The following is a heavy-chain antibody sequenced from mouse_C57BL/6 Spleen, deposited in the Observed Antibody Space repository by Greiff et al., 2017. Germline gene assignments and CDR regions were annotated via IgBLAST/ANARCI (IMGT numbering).Heavy chain of an antibody. CDR3: ARYDYDAYWYFDV. J-gene: IGHJ1*03. CDR2: IWAGGGT. D-gene: IGHD2-4*01. V-gene: IGHV2-9-1*01. Sequence: VKLMESGPGLVAPSQSLSITCTVSGFSLTSYAISWVRQPPGKGLEWLGVIWAGGGTNYNSALKSRLSISKDNSKSQVFLKMNSRQTDDTARYYCARYDYDAYWYFDVWGTGTTVTVSS. CDR1: GFSLTSYA.